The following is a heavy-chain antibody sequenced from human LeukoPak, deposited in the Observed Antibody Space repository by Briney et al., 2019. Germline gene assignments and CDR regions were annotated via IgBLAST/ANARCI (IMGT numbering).Heavy chain of an antibody. CDR3: ARLGWIRGWRRVSGV. D-gene: IGHD3-10*01. CDR1: GGSVNSNSSY. Sequence: SETLSLTCTVSGGSVNSNSSYWAWIRQPPGKGLEWIGSMFYSGTTYYNPSLKSRVTISVDTSKNQFSLKLSSVTAADTAVYYCARLGWIRGWRRVSGVWGKGTTVTISS. CDR2: MFYSGTT. V-gene: IGHV4-39*07. J-gene: IGHJ6*04.